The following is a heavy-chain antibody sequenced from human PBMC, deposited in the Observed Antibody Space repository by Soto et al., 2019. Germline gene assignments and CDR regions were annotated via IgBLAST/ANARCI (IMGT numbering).Heavy chain of an antibody. CDR2: TYYRSKWYN. CDR3: ARERYGDYGRGTFDT. D-gene: IGHD4-17*01. Sequence: SQTLSLTCAISGDSVSNNSAAWNWIRQSPSRGLEWLGRTYYRSKWYNDYAVSVKSRIIINPDTSKNQFSLQLNSVTPEDTAVYYCARERYGDYGRGTFDTWGQGTMVTVSS. J-gene: IGHJ3*02. CDR1: GDSVSNNSAA. V-gene: IGHV6-1*01.